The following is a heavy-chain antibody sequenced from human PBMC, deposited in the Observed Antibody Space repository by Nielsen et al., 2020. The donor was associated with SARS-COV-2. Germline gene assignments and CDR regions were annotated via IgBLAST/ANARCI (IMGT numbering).Heavy chain of an antibody. D-gene: IGHD1-26*01. V-gene: IGHV6-1*01. CDR2: TYYRSKWYN. J-gene: IGHJ5*02. Sequence: SETLSLTCAISGDSVSSNSAAWNWIRQSPSRGLEWLGRTYYRSKWYNDYAVSVKSRITINPDTSKNQFSLQLNSVTPEDTAVYYCARAGAQRLGSWFDPWGQGTLVTASS. CDR1: GDSVSSNSAA. CDR3: ARAGAQRLGSWFDP.